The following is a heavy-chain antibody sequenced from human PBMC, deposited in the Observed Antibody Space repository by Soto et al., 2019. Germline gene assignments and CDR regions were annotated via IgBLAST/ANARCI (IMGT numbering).Heavy chain of an antibody. CDR2: INDIGYDT. Sequence: GGSLRLSCAASGFTFSNYAMSWVRQAPGKELEWVATINDIGYDTYYVDSVKGRFTISRDKSKNTLYLQMNSRRAEDTAVYYCAKVNVAMDIIFDYWGQGTLVTVSS. V-gene: IGHV3-23*01. CDR1: GFTFSNYA. D-gene: IGHD5-12*01. CDR3: AKVNVAMDIIFDY. J-gene: IGHJ4*02.